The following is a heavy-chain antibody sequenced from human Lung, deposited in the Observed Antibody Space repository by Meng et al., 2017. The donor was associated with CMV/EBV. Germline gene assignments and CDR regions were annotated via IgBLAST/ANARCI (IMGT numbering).Heavy chain of an antibody. V-gene: IGHV3-7*01. Sequence: GESXKISCAASGFTFSRYWMGWVRQVPGKGLEWVANIKQDGSEKYYVDSVKGRFTVARDNAKNSLYLQRNSLRADDTAVYYCVKGGTQDLDYWGQGTLVTVSS. D-gene: IGHD1-26*01. J-gene: IGHJ4*02. CDR3: VKGGTQDLDY. CDR1: GFTFSRYW. CDR2: IKQDGSEK.